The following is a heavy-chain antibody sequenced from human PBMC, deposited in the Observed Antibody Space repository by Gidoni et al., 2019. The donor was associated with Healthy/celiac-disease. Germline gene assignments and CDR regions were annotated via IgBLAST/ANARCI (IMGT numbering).Heavy chain of an antibody. D-gene: IGHD1-26*01. Sequence: QVHLVQYGAEAKKPGASVKVSCTASGYTFTGYFLHWVRQAPGQGLEWMGWINPKSGDTSYAQNFQGRVSMTRDTSIRTAYMELNRLRSDDTAVYYCARDIVSHDVFDIWGQGTMVTVSS. J-gene: IGHJ3*02. CDR1: GYTFTGYF. V-gene: IGHV1-2*02. CDR2: INPKSGDT. CDR3: ARDIVSHDVFDI.